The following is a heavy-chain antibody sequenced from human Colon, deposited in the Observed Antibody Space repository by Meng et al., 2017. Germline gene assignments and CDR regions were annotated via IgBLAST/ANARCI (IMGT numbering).Heavy chain of an antibody. CDR2: IYHIGST. D-gene: IGHD3-10*01. CDR3: ARENDSGNSYDH. V-gene: IGHV4-4*02. J-gene: IGHJ4*02. Sequence: QVQLQESGPGRVKPSGTPSLTCAVSGTSISRSNWWTWVRQAPGKGLEWIGEIYHIGSTNYNPSLKSRVTILVDESKNEFSLKLTSVTAADTAVYYCARENDSGNSYDHWGRGTLVTVSS. CDR1: GTSISRSNW.